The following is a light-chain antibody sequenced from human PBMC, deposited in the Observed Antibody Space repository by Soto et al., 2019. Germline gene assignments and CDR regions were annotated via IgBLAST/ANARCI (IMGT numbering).Light chain of an antibody. J-gene: IGLJ2*01. V-gene: IGLV2-8*01. CDR2: EVT. Sequence: QSALTQPPSASGSPGESVTMSRTGSSGDIGAFKYVSWFQQFPGKAPKLIIYEVTERPSGVPGRFSGSKSDNTASLTVSGLQPDDEATYFCSAYAGFNNLLFGGGTKLTVL. CDR3: SAYAGFNNLL. CDR1: SGDIGAFKY.